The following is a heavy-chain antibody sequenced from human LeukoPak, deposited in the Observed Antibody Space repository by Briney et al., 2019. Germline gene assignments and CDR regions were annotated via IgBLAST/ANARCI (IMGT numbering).Heavy chain of an antibody. CDR3: ARDPRYSGSYFPFDY. Sequence: GGSLRLSCAASGFTVSSNYMSWVRQAPGKGLEWVSVIYSGGSTYYADSVKGRFTISRDNAKNSLYLQMNSLRAEDTAVYYCARDPRYSGSYFPFDYWGQGTLVTVSS. V-gene: IGHV3-53*01. D-gene: IGHD1-26*01. J-gene: IGHJ4*02. CDR2: IYSGGST. CDR1: GFTVSSNY.